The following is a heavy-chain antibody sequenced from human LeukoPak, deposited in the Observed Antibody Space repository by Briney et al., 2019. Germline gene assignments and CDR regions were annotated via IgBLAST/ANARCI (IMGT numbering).Heavy chain of an antibody. Sequence: GGSLRLSCAASGFTFSTDGMHWVRQAPGKGLEWVAFIRYDGSIEYYADSVKGRFTISRDNSKNTLYLQMNSLRVGDTAVYYCAKVTGGVATGPFDYWGQGTLVTVSS. CDR1: GFTFSTDG. CDR2: IRYDGSIE. D-gene: IGHD3-3*01. CDR3: AKVTGGVATGPFDY. V-gene: IGHV3-30*02. J-gene: IGHJ4*02.